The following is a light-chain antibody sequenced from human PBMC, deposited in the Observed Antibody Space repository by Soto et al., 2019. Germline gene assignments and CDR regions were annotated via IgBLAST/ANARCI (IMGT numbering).Light chain of an antibody. J-gene: IGLJ3*02. CDR2: EVS. CDR1: SSDVGGYNY. Sequence: QSALTQPASVSGSPGQSITISCTGTSSDVGGYNYVSWYQQHPGKARKLMIYEVSNRPPGVSNRFSGSKSGNTASLTISGRQAEDEADYYCSSYTSSSTRVFGGGTKLTVL. CDR3: SSYTSSSTRV. V-gene: IGLV2-14*01.